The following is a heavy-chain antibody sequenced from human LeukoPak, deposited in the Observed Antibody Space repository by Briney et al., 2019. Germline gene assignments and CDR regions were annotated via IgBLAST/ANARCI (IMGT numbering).Heavy chain of an antibody. CDR3: AKAARYSYGSKGDRGIDY. Sequence: PGGSLRPSCAASAFTFSSYSMSWVRQAPRGGRGRVSAISGRGGSTYCADSVKGRFTISIDNSEHTLYLQVNSLRAEDTAVYYCAKAARYSYGSKGDRGIDYWGQGTLVTVSS. J-gene: IGHJ4*02. CDR1: AFTFSSYS. CDR2: ISGRGGST. V-gene: IGHV3-23*01. D-gene: IGHD5-18*01.